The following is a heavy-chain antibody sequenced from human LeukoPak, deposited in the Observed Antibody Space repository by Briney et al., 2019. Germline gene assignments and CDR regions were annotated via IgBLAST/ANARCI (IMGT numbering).Heavy chain of an antibody. Sequence: SETLSLTCTVSGGSISSYYWSWIRQPAGKGLEWIGRIYTSGSTNYNPSLKSRVTMSVDTSKNQFSLKLSSVTAADTAVYYCARGGLDYDILTGYYHWGQGTLVTVSS. CDR2: IYTSGST. CDR3: ARGGLDYDILTGYYH. D-gene: IGHD3-9*01. V-gene: IGHV4-4*07. J-gene: IGHJ5*02. CDR1: GGSISSYY.